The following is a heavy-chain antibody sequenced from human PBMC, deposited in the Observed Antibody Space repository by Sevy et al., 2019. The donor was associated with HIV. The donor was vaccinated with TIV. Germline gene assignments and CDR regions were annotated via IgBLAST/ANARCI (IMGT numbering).Heavy chain of an antibody. CDR1: GFTFSDYY. CDR3: ARDYAPYSSSWYGMDV. J-gene: IGHJ6*02. Sequence: GGSLRLSCAASGFTFSDYYMSWIRQAPGKGLEWVSYISSGGSTISSADSVKGRFTISRDNAKNSLYLQMNSLRAEDTAVYYCARDYAPYSSSWYGMDVWGQGTTVTVSS. D-gene: IGHD6-13*01. CDR2: ISSGGSTI. V-gene: IGHV3-11*01.